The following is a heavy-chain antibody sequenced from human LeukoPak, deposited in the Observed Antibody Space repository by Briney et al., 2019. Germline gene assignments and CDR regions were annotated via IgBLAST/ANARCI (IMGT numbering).Heavy chain of an antibody. CDR2: IYYSGST. CDR1: GGSITSYY. V-gene: IGHV4-59*08. J-gene: IGHJ4*02. CDR3: ARHDSPYTSGCPFDY. D-gene: IGHD6-19*01. Sequence: PSETLSLTCTVSGGSITSYYWSWIRQSPGKGLEWIGNIYYSGSTNYNPSLKSRVTISVDTSKNQFSLKLSSVTAADTAVYYCARHDSPYTSGCPFDYWGQGTLVTVSS.